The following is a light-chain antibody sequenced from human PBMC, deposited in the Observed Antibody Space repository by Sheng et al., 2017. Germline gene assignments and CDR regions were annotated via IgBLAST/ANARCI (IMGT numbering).Light chain of an antibody. CDR1: QNVSSY. J-gene: IGKJ4*01. CDR2: DAS. CDR3: QQRSNWPLT. Sequence: EIVLTQSPATLSLSPGERATLSCRASQNVSSYLAWYQQKPGQAPRLLIYDASNRATGIPARFGGSGSGTDFTLTISSLESEDFAVYYCQQRSNWPLTFGGGTKVEI. V-gene: IGKV3-11*01.